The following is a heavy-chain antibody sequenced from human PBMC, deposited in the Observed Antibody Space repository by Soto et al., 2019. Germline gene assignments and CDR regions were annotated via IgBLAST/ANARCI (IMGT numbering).Heavy chain of an antibody. D-gene: IGHD3-10*01. CDR1: GGSISSSSYS. Sequence: SDTLSLTCTVSGGSISSSSYSWGWIRQPPGKGLEWIGSIYYSGSTYYNPSLKSRVTISVDTSKNQFSLKLSSVTAADTAVYYCASPGVQFSQDYYFDYWGQGTRVTVS. CDR2: IYYSGST. CDR3: ASPGVQFSQDYYFDY. J-gene: IGHJ4*02. V-gene: IGHV4-39*01.